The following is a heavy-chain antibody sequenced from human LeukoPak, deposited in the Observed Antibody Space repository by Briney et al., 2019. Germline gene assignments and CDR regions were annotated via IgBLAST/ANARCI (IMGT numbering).Heavy chain of an antibody. Sequence: KPSETLSLTCTVSGGSISSSSYYWGWIRQPPGKGLEWIGSIYYSGSTYYNPSLKSRVTISVDTSKNQFSLSLSSVTAADTAVYYCARSLYQLPPFGYWGQGTLVTVSS. D-gene: IGHD2-2*01. CDR3: ARSLYQLPPFGY. CDR2: IYYSGST. J-gene: IGHJ4*02. CDR1: GGSISSSSYY. V-gene: IGHV4-39*07.